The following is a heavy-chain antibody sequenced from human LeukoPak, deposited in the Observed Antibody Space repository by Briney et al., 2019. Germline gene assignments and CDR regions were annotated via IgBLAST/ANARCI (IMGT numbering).Heavy chain of an antibody. D-gene: IGHD2-15*01. V-gene: IGHV1-69*04. Sequence: SVKVSCKASGGTFSSDGISWVRQAPGQGLEWMGRIVPIVGIPKYAQKFQGRVTITADRSTSTVFMELSSLGSEDTAVYYCAREGPGDRARWWGGGSDDVEASKPYDYWGQGTLVTVSS. CDR2: IVPIVGIP. J-gene: IGHJ4*02. CDR1: GGTFSSDG. CDR3: AREGPGDRARWWGGGSDDVEASKPYDY.